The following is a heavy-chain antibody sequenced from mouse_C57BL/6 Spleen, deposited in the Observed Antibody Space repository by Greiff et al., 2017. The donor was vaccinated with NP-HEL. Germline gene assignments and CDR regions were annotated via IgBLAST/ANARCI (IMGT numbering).Heavy chain of an antibody. V-gene: IGHV5-17*01. CDR2: ISSGSSTI. Sequence: EVKLVESGGGLVKPGGSLKLSCAASGFTFSDYGMHWVRQAPEKGLEWVAYISSGSSTIYYADTVTGRFTISRDNAKNTLFLQMTSLRSEDTAMYYCARDDYGSSYYYAMDYWGQGTSVTVSS. J-gene: IGHJ4*01. CDR3: ARDDYGSSYYYAMDY. D-gene: IGHD1-1*01. CDR1: GFTFSDYG.